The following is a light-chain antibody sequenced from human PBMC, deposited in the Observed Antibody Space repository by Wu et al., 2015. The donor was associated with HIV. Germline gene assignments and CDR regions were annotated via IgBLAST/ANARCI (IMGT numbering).Light chain of an antibody. V-gene: IGKV3-20*01. CDR2: AVS. CDR1: QSIDSGY. CDR3: QQYFTSPFV. J-gene: IGKJ4*01. Sequence: EIVLTQSPGTLSLSPGERATLLCKASQSIDSGYLAWYQQKPGQAPRLLMFAVSSRATGIPDRFSGSGSATEFILSISRLEPEDFAVYYCQQYFTSPFVFGGGTKVE.